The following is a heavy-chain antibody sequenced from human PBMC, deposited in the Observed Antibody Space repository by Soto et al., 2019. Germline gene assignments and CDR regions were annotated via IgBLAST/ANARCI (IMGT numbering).Heavy chain of an antibody. D-gene: IGHD4-17*01. CDR1: GFTFSNYW. V-gene: IGHV3-9*01. CDR3: AKDMKWGGMTTIHYFVS. Sequence: PGGSLRLSCAASGFTFSNYWMHWVRQAPGKGLEWVSGISWNSETIDYADSVKGRFTISRDNAKSSLFLQMNSLRPDDTALYFCAKDMKWGGMTTIHYFVSWGQGTLVTVSS. J-gene: IGHJ4*02. CDR2: ISWNSETI.